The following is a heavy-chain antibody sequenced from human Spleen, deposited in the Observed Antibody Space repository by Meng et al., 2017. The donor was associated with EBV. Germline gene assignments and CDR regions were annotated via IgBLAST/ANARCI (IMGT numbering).Heavy chain of an antibody. V-gene: IGHV4-39*01. J-gene: IGHJ5*02. CDR2: VHYTGST. Sequence: HLQLRESGPGQVKPSETLSLTCTVSGDSISSFYYWGWIRQPPGRGLEWIGSVHYTGSTYYSPSLKSRVTVSVDTSKSQFSLRLTSVTAADTAIYYCARPFPSWQSPRLDPFGAWGQGALVTVSS. D-gene: IGHD6-19*01. CDR1: GDSISSFYY. CDR3: ARPFPSWQSPRLDPFGA.